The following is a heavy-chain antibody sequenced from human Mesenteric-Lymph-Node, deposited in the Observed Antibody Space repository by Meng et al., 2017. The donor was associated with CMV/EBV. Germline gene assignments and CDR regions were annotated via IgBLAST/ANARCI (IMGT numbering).Heavy chain of an antibody. Sequence: SVKVSCKASGGTFNSYAISWVRQAPGQGLEWMGGIIPIFGTADYAQKLQGRVTITTDESTRTAYMELTSLTSEDTAVYYCARGDSLWSAYPYFDYWGQGTLVTVSS. CDR2: IIPIFGTA. CDR3: ARGDSLWSAYPYFDY. V-gene: IGHV1-69*05. D-gene: IGHD3-3*01. J-gene: IGHJ4*02. CDR1: GGTFNSYA.